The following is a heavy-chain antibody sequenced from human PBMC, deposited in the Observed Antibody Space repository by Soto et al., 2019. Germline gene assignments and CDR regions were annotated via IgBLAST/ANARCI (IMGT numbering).Heavy chain of an antibody. J-gene: IGHJ4*02. CDR2: IYYSGST. Sequence: QVQLQESGPGLVKPSQTLSLTCTVSGGSISSGGYYWSWIRQHPGKGLEWIGYIYYSGSTYYNPTLKSRITISVDTSKNQFSLKLSSVTAADTAVYYCARIGFWSGYIDYWGQGTLVTVSS. V-gene: IGHV4-31*03. D-gene: IGHD3-3*01. CDR3: ARIGFWSGYIDY. CDR1: GGSISSGGYY.